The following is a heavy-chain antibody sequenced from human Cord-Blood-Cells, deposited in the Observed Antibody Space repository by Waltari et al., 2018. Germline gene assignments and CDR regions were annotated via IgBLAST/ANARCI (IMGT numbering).Heavy chain of an antibody. D-gene: IGHD3-9*01. CDR1: GLPVSSSN. CDR2: IYSGGST. Sequence: EVQVVESGCGLFQPGGWLSLSCAASGLPVSSSNISWVRQAPGKGLVWVAVIYSGGSTYYADYVKGRFTISRDNSKNPLYLQMNSLRAEDTAVYYCARGPYDILTGYYDYWGQGTLVTVSS. J-gene: IGHJ4*02. CDR3: ARGPYDILTGYYDY. V-gene: IGHV3-53*01.